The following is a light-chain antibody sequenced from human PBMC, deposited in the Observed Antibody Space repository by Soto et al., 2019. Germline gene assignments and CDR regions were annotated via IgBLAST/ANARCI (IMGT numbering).Light chain of an antibody. CDR2: EVS. V-gene: IGLV2-8*01. J-gene: IGLJ3*02. CDR3: SSYAGSSNLGV. Sequence: QSALTQPPSASGSRGQSVTISCTGTSSDAGGYNYVSWYQQHPGKAPKLMIYEVSERPSGVPDRFSGSKSGNTASLTVSGLQLEDEADYYCSSYAGSSNLGVFGGGTKLTVL. CDR1: SSDAGGYNY.